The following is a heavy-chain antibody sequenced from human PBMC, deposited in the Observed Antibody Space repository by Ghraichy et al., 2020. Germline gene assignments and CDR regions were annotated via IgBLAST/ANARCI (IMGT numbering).Heavy chain of an antibody. Sequence: GGSLRLSCAASGFTFSSYSMNWVRQVPGKGLEWVSSINSNSKNIHYADSVKGRFTISRDNAKNSLYLQMNSLRAEDTGVYYCARVYGTATYSSGSYDCWGQGTLVAVSS. CDR3: ARVYGTATYSSGSYDC. CDR2: INSNSKNI. J-gene: IGHJ4*02. V-gene: IGHV3-21*01. D-gene: IGHD3-10*01. CDR1: GFTFSSYS.